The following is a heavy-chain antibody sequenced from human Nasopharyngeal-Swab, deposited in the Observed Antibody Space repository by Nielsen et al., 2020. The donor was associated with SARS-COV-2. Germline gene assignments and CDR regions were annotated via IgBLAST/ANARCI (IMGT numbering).Heavy chain of an antibody. CDR2: TLYRSKWYN. J-gene: IGHJ4*02. CDR1: GDSVSSHSAG. CDR3: ARGRDFSFVS. D-gene: IGHD3-3*01. Sequence: SQTLSLTCSISGDSVSSHSAGCNWIRQSPSRGLEWLGRTLYRSKWYNDYAESVKSRIAVNPDTSKNQFSLQLNSVTPEDTAVYYCARGRDFSFVSWGPVTLVTASS. V-gene: IGHV6-1*01.